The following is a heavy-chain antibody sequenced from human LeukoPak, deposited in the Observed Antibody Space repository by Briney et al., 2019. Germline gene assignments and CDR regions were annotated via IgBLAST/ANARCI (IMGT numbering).Heavy chain of an antibody. Sequence: SETLSLTCAVYGGSFSGYYWSWIRQPPGKGLEWIGEINHSGSTNYNPSLKSRVTISVDTSKNQFSLKLSSVTAADTAVYYCARTTLTVTTYYYGMDVWGQGTTVTVSS. CDR1: GGSFSGYY. J-gene: IGHJ6*02. V-gene: IGHV4-34*01. CDR2: INHSGST. CDR3: ARTTLTVTTYYYGMDV. D-gene: IGHD4-17*01.